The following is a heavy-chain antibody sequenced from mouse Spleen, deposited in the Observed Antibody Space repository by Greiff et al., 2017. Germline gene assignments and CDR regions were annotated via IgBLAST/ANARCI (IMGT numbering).Heavy chain of an antibody. CDR2: IWSGGST. D-gene: IGHD2-4*01. CDR3: ARSPYDYDEAWFAY. V-gene: IGHV2-2*01. CDR1: GFSLTSYG. Sequence: VQLQQSGPGLVQPSQSLSITCTVSGFSLTSYGVHWVRQSPGKGLEWLGVIWSGGSTDYNAAFISRLSISKDNSKSQVFFKMNSLQADDTAIYYCARSPYDYDEAWFAYWGQGTLVTVSA. J-gene: IGHJ3*01.